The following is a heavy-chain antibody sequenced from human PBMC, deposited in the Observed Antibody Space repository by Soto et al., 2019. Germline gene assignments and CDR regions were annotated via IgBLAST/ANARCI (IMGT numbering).Heavy chain of an antibody. Sequence: SETLSLTCTVSGGSISSYYWSWIRQPPGKGLEWIGYIYYSGSTNYNPSLKSRVTISVDTSKNQFSLKLSSVTAADTAVYYCARTGTRSGLDYWGQGTLVTVSS. D-gene: IGHD1-1*01. V-gene: IGHV4-59*01. J-gene: IGHJ4*02. CDR2: IYYSGST. CDR1: GGSISSYY. CDR3: ARTGTRSGLDY.